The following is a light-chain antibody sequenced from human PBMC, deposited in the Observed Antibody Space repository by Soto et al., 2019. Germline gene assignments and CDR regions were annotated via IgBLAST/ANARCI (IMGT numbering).Light chain of an antibody. CDR3: QHRTNWPPIFT. Sequence: EIVLTQSPATLSLSPGERATHSCRASQSVSRYLAWYRQRPGQAPRLLISDISNRATGIPARFSGSGSGTDFTLTISSLESEDFAMYYCQHRTNWPPIFTFGPGTRVDIK. CDR1: QSVSRY. J-gene: IGKJ3*01. V-gene: IGKV3-11*01. CDR2: DIS.